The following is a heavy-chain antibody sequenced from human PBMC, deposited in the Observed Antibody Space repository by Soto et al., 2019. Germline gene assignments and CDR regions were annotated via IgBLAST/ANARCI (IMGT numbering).Heavy chain of an antibody. CDR3: ARDYHIAAPGVPNYYYYGMDV. J-gene: IGHJ6*02. CDR2: INSDGSST. V-gene: IGHV3-74*01. D-gene: IGHD6-13*01. Sequence: PGGSLRLACAASGFTFSSYWMHWVRQAPGKGRVWVSRINSDGSSTSYADSVKGRFTISRDNAKNTLYRQMNSLRAEDTAVYDCARDYHIAAPGVPNYYYYGMDVWGQGTTVTVSS. CDR1: GFTFSSYW.